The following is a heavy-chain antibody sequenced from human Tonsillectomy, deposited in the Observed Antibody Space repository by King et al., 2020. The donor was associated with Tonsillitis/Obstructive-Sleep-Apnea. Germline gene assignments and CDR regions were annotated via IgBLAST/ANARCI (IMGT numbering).Heavy chain of an antibody. CDR2: ISYDGSNK. D-gene: IGHD1-26*01. J-gene: IGHJ6*03. Sequence: QLVQSGGGVVQPGRSLRLSCAASGFTFSSYAMHWVRQAPGKGLEWVAVISYDGSNKYYADSVKGRFTISRDNSKNTLYLQMNSLRAEDTAVHYCARDLLGGSGRTYYYYMDVWGKGTTVTVSS. V-gene: IGHV3-30*01. CDR3: ARDLLGGSGRTYYYYMDV. CDR1: GFTFSSYA.